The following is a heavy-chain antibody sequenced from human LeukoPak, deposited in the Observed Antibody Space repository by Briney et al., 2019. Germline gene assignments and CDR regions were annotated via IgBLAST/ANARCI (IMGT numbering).Heavy chain of an antibody. Sequence: GGSLRLSCAASGFTFSSYWVSWVRQAPGKGLEWVANIKQDGSEKYYVDSVKGRFTISRDNAKNSLYLQMNSLRAEDTAVYYCAREKGCSGGSCYLARLDYWGQGTLVTVSS. CDR2: IKQDGSEK. D-gene: IGHD2-15*01. V-gene: IGHV3-7*01. J-gene: IGHJ4*02. CDR3: AREKGCSGGSCYLARLDY. CDR1: GFTFSSYW.